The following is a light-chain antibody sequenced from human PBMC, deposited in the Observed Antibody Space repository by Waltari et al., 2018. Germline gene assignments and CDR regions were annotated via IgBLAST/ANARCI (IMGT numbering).Light chain of an antibody. CDR2: VVS. J-gene: IGLJ1*01. V-gene: IGLV2-14*01. CDR3: SSYTTSSTLV. Sequence: WYQQQPGTAPNLMIYVVSSRPAGVSNRFAGCTSGNTASLTSSGHQDEDEADYYCSSYTTSSTLVFGTGTNVIVL.